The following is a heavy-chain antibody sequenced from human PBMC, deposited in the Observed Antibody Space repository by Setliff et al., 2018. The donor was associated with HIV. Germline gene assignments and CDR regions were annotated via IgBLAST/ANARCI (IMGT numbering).Heavy chain of an antibody. CDR2: IYGDDDI. V-gene: IGHV3-66*02. Sequence: PGGSLRLSCEVSGFTISDNYMAWVRQAPGQGLELVSLIYGDDDIFYGDSVEGRFDIFRDNSRNTLFLQMDRLRPDDTAVYYCATQVAMSSQFDQWGQGTLVTVSS. D-gene: IGHD2-15*01. J-gene: IGHJ4*02. CDR1: GFTISDNY. CDR3: ATQVAMSSQFDQ.